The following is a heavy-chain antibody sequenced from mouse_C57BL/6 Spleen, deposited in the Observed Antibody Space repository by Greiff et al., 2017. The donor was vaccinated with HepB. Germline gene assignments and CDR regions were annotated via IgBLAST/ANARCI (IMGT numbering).Heavy chain of an antibody. D-gene: IGHD1-1*01. Sequence: EVKVVESGGDLVKPGGSLKLSCAASGFTFSSYGMSWVRQTPDKRLEWVATISSGGSYTYYPDSVKGRFTISRDNAKNTLYLQMSSLKSEDTAMYYCARRHGSSFDYWGQGTTLTVSS. CDR1: GFTFSSYG. J-gene: IGHJ2*01. CDR3: ARRHGSSFDY. V-gene: IGHV5-6*02. CDR2: ISSGGSYT.